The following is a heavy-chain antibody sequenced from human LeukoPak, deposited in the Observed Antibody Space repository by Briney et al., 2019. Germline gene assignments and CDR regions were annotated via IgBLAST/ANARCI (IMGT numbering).Heavy chain of an antibody. CDR2: INPNSVGT. CDR1: AYTFTDYY. CDR3: ARDLHPTRGSYPGCDFDS. D-gene: IGHD1-26*01. J-gene: IGHJ4*02. Sequence: SVTVSCKASAYTFTDYYIHWVRQAPGQGLEWMGWINPNSVGTSYAQTFQGRVTITGATSISTAYMELARLTSDDTALYYRARDLHPTRGSYPGCDFDSWGQGTLVTVSS. V-gene: IGHV1-2*02.